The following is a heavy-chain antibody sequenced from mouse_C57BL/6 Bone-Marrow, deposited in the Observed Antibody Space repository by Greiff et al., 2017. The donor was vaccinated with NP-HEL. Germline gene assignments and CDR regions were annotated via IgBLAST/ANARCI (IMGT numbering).Heavy chain of an antibody. V-gene: IGHV1-74*01. CDR1: GYNFNSYW. D-gene: IGHD1-1*01. CDR2: IHPSDSDT. Sequence: QVQLQQPGAELVKPGASVKVSCKASGYNFNSYWMHWVKQRPGQGLEWIGRIHPSDSDTNYNQKFKGKATLTVDKSSSTAYMQLSSLTSEAAAVYYCALVTTVVAVDYCGQGTTLTVSS. CDR3: ALVTTVVAVDY. J-gene: IGHJ2*01.